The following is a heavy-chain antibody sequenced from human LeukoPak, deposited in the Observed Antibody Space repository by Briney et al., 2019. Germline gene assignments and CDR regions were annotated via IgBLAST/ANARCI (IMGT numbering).Heavy chain of an antibody. CDR1: GFTLSSHW. D-gene: IGHD3-3*01. J-gene: IGHJ6*02. CDR3: AKDSYFCSMDC. CDR2: IKQDGSEK. V-gene: IGHV3-7*04. Sequence: AGSLRLSCAAPGFTLSSHWMSWVRQAPAKGLEWVANIKQDGSEKYYVDSVKGRFTISRDNAKNSLLLQMNRLSAEDTAVYYCAKDSYFCSMDCWGQGTTVTVSS.